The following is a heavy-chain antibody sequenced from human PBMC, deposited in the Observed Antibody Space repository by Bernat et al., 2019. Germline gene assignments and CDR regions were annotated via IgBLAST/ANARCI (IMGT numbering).Heavy chain of an antibody. CDR3: ARRNTMGQGPLGGFDP. CDR2: IYYSGST. V-gene: IGHV4-39*01. D-gene: IGHD3-10*01. J-gene: IGHJ5*02. Sequence: QLQLQESGPGLVKPSETLSLTCTVPGGSISSSSYYWGWIRQTPGKGLEWIGSIYYSGSTYYNPSLKSRVTISVDTSKNQFSLKLSCVAAADTAVYYCARRNTMGQGPLGGFDPWGQGTLVTVSS. CDR1: GGSISSSSYY.